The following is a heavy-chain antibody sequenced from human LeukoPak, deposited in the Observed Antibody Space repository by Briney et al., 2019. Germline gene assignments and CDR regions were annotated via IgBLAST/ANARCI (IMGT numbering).Heavy chain of an antibody. Sequence: SETLSLTCTVSGGSISSYYWSWIRQPPGKGREWIGYIYYSGSTNYNPSLKSRVTISVDTSKNQFSLKLSSVTAADTAVYYCARAHCSSTSCYGWGDGYYFDYWGQGTLVTVSS. J-gene: IGHJ4*02. CDR1: GGSISSYY. CDR3: ARAHCSSTSCYGWGDGYYFDY. V-gene: IGHV4-59*08. D-gene: IGHD2-2*01. CDR2: IYYSGST.